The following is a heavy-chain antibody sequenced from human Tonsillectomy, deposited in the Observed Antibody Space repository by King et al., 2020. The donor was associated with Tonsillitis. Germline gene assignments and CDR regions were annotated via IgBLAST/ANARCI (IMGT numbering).Heavy chain of an antibody. J-gene: IGHJ4*02. CDR3: ARDQGYSSFDY. V-gene: IGHV3-7*04. D-gene: IGHD2-21*01. CDR2: KKPDGSEV. CDR1: GFTFSASW. Sequence: VQLVESGGGLVQPGGNLRLSCAASGFTFSASWMTWVRQAPGKGLEWVATKKPDGSEVWYVDSVKGRFTISRDNTKNALYLQMNSLRAEDTAVYYCARDQGYSSFDYWGQGTLVTVSS.